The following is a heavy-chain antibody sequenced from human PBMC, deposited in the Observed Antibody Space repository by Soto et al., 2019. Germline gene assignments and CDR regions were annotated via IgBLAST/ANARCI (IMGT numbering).Heavy chain of an antibody. CDR3: ARDDVDTAMPYGMDV. CDR2: IIPIFGTA. V-gene: IGHV1-69*12. Sequence: QVQLVQSGAEVKKPGSSVKVSCKASGGTFSSYAISWVRQAPGQGLEWMGGIIPIFGTANYAQKFQGRVTITAYDAPSTAYMELSSLRSEDTAVYYCARDDVDTAMPYGMDVWGQGTTVTVSS. J-gene: IGHJ6*02. CDR1: GGTFSSYA. D-gene: IGHD5-18*01.